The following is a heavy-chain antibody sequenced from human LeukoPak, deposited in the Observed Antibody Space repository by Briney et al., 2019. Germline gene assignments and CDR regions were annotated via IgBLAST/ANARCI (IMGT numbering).Heavy chain of an antibody. D-gene: IGHD2-2*01. J-gene: IGHJ4*02. CDR2: ISSNGGST. CDR1: GFPFSSYA. CDR3: ARSSIVVVSILDY. Sequence: PGGSLRLSCAASGFPFSSYAMHWVRQAPGKGLEYVSAISSNGGSTSYANSVKGRFTISRDNSKNTLYLQMGSLRAEDMAVYYCARSSIVVVSILDYWGQGTLVTVS. V-gene: IGHV3-64*01.